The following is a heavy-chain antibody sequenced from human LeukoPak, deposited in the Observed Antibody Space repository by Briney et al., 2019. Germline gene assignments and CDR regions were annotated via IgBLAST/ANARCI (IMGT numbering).Heavy chain of an antibody. D-gene: IGHD6-19*01. CDR3: ARDRGYSSFDY. CDR1: GFTFSKYW. CDR2: MKQDGSEK. J-gene: IGHJ4*02. V-gene: IGHV3-7*01. Sequence: GGSLRLSCAVSGFTFSKYWMSWVRQAPGKGLEWVANMKQDGSEKYYVDSVKGRFTISRDNAKNSLYLQMNSLRAEDTAVYYCARDRGYSSFDYWGQGTLVTVSS.